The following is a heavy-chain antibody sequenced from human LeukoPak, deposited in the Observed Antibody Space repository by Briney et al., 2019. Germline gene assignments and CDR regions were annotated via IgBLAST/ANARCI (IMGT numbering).Heavy chain of an antibody. CDR2: ISSSSNTI. CDR3: LRDLQMFDP. CDR1: GFTFSSYE. D-gene: IGHD1-1*01. J-gene: IGHJ5*02. Sequence: PGGSLRLSCAASGFTFSSYEMNWVRQAPGKGLEWVSYISSSSNTIHYEDSVKGRFTISRDNAKNSLFLQMNSLRVEDTAVYYCLRDLQMFDPWGQGTLVTVSS. V-gene: IGHV3-48*01.